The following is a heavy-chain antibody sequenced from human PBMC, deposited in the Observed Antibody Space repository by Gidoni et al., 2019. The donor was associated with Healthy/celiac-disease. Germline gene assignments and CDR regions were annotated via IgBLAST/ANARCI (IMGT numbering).Heavy chain of an antibody. CDR3: ARARRLRWMAGGAFDI. Sequence: QVQLQQWGAGLLKPSETLSLTCAVYGGSFSGYYWSWIRQPPGKGLEWLGEINHSGSTNYNPSLKSRVTISVDTSKNQFSLKLSSVTAADTAVYYCARARRLRWMAGGAFDIWGQGTMVTVSS. J-gene: IGHJ3*02. D-gene: IGHD4-17*01. CDR2: INHSGST. V-gene: IGHV4-34*01. CDR1: GGSFSGYY.